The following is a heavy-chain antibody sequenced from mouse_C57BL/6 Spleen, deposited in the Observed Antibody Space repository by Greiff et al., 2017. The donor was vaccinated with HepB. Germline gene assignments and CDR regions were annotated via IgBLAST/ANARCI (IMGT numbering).Heavy chain of an antibody. V-gene: IGHV1-76*01. CDR3: ARAGYGSSSDY. CDR1: GYTFTDYY. J-gene: IGHJ2*01. Sequence: VQLQQSGAELVRPGASVKLSCKASGYTFTDYYINWVKQRPGQGLEWIARIYPGSGNTYYNEKFKGKATLTAEKSSSTAYMQLSSLTSEDSAVYFCARAGYGSSSDYWGQGTTLTVSS. D-gene: IGHD1-1*01. CDR2: IYPGSGNT.